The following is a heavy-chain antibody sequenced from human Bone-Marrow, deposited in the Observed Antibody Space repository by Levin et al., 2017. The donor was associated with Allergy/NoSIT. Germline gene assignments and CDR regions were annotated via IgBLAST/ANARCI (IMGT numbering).Heavy chain of an antibody. V-gene: IGHV3-23*01. J-gene: IGHJ4*02. Sequence: GGSLRLSCAASGFIFSNYAMNWVRQAPGKGLEWVSQISGSGGNTHYADPAKGRFTFSRDNSKNTLYLQMNSLRAEDTAVYYCAGYDTSAYHSPFDYWGQGTLVTVSS. D-gene: IGHD3-22*01. CDR1: GFIFSNYA. CDR3: AGYDTSAYHSPFDY. CDR2: ISGSGGNT.